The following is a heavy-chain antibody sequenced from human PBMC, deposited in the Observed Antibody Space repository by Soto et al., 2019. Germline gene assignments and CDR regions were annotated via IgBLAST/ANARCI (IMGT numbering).Heavy chain of an antibody. J-gene: IGHJ4*02. Sequence: PGGSLRLSCAASGFTFSSYGMHWVRQAPAKGLEWVAVISYDGRNTYYGDSVKGRFTISRDNSMETLNLHMKSLRPGDTAVYYFANLPRTDYDFVCRRYRPDYCGQG. CDR1: GFTFSSYG. V-gene: IGHV3-30*18. CDR3: ANLPRTDYDFVCRRYRPDY. CDR2: ISYDGRNT. D-gene: IGHD3-16*02.